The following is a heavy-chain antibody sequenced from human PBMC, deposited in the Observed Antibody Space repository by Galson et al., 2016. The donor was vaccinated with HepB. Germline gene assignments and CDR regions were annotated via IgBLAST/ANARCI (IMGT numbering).Heavy chain of an antibody. V-gene: IGHV3-30*04. D-gene: IGHD3-10*01. J-gene: IGHJ6*02. CDR3: ARGATSYGRYYYGLDL. CDR1: GYVFSTYA. Sequence: SLRLSCAGSGYVFSTYAMHWVRQAPGKGLEWVAVIPYDGSENYYANPVKGRFTISRDNSKNTLYLLMNSLRPQDSAVHYCARGATSYGRYYYGLDLWGQGTTVSVSS. CDR2: IPYDGSEN.